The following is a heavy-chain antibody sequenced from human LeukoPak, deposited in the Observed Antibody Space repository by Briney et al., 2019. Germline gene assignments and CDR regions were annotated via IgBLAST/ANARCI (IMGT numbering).Heavy chain of an antibody. CDR3: AKGAHFRLTMVRGVIPDY. D-gene: IGHD3-10*01. CDR2: ISGSGGST. CDR1: GFTFSSCA. V-gene: IGHV3-23*01. Sequence: GGSLRLSCAASGFTFSSCAMSWVRQAPGKGLEWVSAISGSGGSTYYADSVKGRFTISRDNSKNTLYLQMNSLRAEDTAVYYCAKGAHFRLTMVRGVIPDYWGQGTLVTVSS. J-gene: IGHJ4*02.